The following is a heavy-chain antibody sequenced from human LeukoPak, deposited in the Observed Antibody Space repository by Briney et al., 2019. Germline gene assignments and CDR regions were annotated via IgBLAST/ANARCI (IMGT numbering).Heavy chain of an antibody. V-gene: IGHV3-20*04. D-gene: IGHD6-13*01. J-gene: IGHJ6*03. Sequence: GGSLRLSCAASGFTFDDYGMSWVRQAPGKGLEWVSGINWNGGSTGYADSVKGRFTISRDNAKNSLYLQMNSLRAEDTALYYCAREGYSSSGDYYYYYMDVWGKGTTVTVSS. CDR3: AREGYSSSGDYYYYYMDV. CDR2: INWNGGST. CDR1: GFTFDDYG.